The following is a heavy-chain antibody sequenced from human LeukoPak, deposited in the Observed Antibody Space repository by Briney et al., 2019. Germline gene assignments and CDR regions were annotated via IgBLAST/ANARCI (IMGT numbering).Heavy chain of an antibody. CDR2: IRYDGSNK. CDR3: AKFDSGSYWRVAFDY. CDR1: GFTFSSYG. D-gene: IGHD1-26*01. V-gene: IGHV3-30*02. J-gene: IGHJ4*02. Sequence: PGGSLRLSCAAPGFTFSSYGMHWVRQAPGKGLEWVAFIRYDGSNKYYADSVKGRFTISRDNSKNTLYLEMNSLRAEDTAGYYCAKFDSGSYWRVAFDYWGQGTLVSISS.